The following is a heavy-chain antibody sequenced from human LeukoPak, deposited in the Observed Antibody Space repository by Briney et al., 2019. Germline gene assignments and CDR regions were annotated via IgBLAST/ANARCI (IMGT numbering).Heavy chain of an antibody. J-gene: IGHJ4*02. V-gene: IGHV3-7*01. CDR1: GFTFSSYW. CDR2: IKQDGSEK. Sequence: PGGSLRLSCAASGFTFSSYWMSWVRQAPGKGLEWVANIKQDGSEKYYVDSVKGRFTISRDNAKNSLYLQMNSLRAEDTAVYYCARDLGGFAMGFDYWGQGTLVTVSS. D-gene: IGHD3-10*01. CDR3: ARDLGGFAMGFDY.